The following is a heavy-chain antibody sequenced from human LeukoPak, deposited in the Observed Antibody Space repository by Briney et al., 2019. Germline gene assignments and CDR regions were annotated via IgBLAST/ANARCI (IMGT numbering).Heavy chain of an antibody. Sequence: PGGSLRLSCSASGFTFSSYAMSWVRQAPGKGLEWVSAISGSGGSTYYAGSVKGRFTISRDNSKNTLYLQMNSLRAEDTAVYYCAKERVAGFGEFFDYWGQGTLVTVSS. J-gene: IGHJ4*02. D-gene: IGHD3-10*01. CDR3: AKERVAGFGEFFDY. CDR2: ISGSGGST. CDR1: GFTFSSYA. V-gene: IGHV3-23*01.